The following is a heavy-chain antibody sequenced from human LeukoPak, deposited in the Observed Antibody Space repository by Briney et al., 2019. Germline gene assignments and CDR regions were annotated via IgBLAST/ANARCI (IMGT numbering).Heavy chain of an antibody. V-gene: IGHV3-7*03. CDR2: IKQDGSEK. J-gene: IGHJ3*02. CDR3: ARVRSWGVAAFDI. CDR1: GFTFSSYW. D-gene: IGHD3-16*01. Sequence: GGSLRLSCAASGFTFSSYWMSWVRQAPGKGLEWVANIKQDGSEKYYVDSVKGRFTTSRDNAKNSLYLQMNSLRAEDTAVYYCARVRSWGVAAFDIWGQGTMVTVSS.